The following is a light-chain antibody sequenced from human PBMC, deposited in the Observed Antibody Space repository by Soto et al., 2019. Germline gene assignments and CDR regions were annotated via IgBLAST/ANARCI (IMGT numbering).Light chain of an antibody. CDR2: EVS. J-gene: IGLJ1*01. V-gene: IGLV2-14*01. CDR1: SSDVGGYNF. CDR3: SSYTSSSTRV. Sequence: QSVLTQPASVSGSPGQSITISCTGTSSDVGGYNFVSWYQQHPGKVPKLLIYEVSDRPSGVSNRFSGSKSGNTASLTISGLQAEAEGDYYCSSYTSSSTRVFGTGTKLTVL.